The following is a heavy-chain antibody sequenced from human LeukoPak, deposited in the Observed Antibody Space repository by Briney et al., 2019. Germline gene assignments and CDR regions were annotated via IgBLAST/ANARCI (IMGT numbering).Heavy chain of an antibody. Sequence: SVKVSCKATGGIFSSYGICWVRQAPGQWLEWMGGSIPIFGTANYAQKFQGRVTITADESTSTAYMELSSLRSEDTAVYYCASRGSIPYRSGGSCQTGGFDPWGQGTLVTVSS. V-gene: IGHV1-69*13. CDR2: SIPIFGTA. CDR3: ASRGSIPYRSGGSCQTGGFDP. CDR1: GGIFSSYG. J-gene: IGHJ5*02. D-gene: IGHD2-15*01.